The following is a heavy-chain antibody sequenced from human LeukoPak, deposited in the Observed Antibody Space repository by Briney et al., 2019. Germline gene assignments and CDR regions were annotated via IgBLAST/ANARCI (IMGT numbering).Heavy chain of an antibody. V-gene: IGHV3-30*02. J-gene: IGHJ6*03. CDR1: GFTFSSYG. D-gene: IGHD3-10*01. CDR3: AKDGVTMVRGVIPYYYYYYYMDV. Sequence: PGGSLRLSCAASGFTFSSYGMHWVRQAPGKGLEWVAFIRYDGSNKYYADSVKGRFTISRDNSKNTLYLQMNSLRAEDTAVYYCAKDGVTMVRGVIPYYYYYYYMDVWGRGTTVTISS. CDR2: IRYDGSNK.